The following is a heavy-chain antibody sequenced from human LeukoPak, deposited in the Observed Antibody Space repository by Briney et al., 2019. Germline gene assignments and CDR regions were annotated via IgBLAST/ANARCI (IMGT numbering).Heavy chain of an antibody. D-gene: IGHD3-22*01. CDR2: SSHSGSP. CDR3: ASAPNYYVSSGSDH. Sequence: SETLSLTCAVYGGAFSSYSWSWVRQPPGKGLEWIGESSHSGSPNYSPSLKSRVTMSLDTSRNQFSLRLNSVTAADTAVYYCASAPNYYVSSGSDHWGQGILVTVSS. J-gene: IGHJ4*02. V-gene: IGHV4-34*01. CDR1: GGAFSSYS.